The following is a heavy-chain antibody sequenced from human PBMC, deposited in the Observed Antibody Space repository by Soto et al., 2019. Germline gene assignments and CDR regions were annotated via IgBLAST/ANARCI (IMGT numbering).Heavy chain of an antibody. D-gene: IGHD6-6*01. CDR1: GYTFTSYD. CDR2: MNPNSGNT. V-gene: IGHV1-8*01. J-gene: IGHJ5*02. Sequence: ASVKVSCKASGYTFTSYDINWVRQATGQGLEWMGWMNPNSGNTGYAQKFQGSVTMTRNTSISTAYMELSSLRSEDTAVYYCARGDFEYSSSSGENWFVPWGQGTLVTVSS. CDR3: ARGDFEYSSSSGENWFVP.